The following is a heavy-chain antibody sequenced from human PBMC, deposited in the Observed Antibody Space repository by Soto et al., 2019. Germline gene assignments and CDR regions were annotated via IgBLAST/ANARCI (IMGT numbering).Heavy chain of an antibody. J-gene: IGHJ6*02. Sequence: PGGSLRLSCAASGFTFSSYAMTWVRQAPGKGLEYVSSITGSGGSTYYADSVRGRFTISRDNSKNTLFVQMNSLRAEDTAVYYCARDDIPGRAVATYGMDVWGQGTTVTVSS. CDR1: GFTFSSYA. V-gene: IGHV3-23*01. CDR2: ITGSGGST. D-gene: IGHD6-19*01. CDR3: ARDDIPGRAVATYGMDV.